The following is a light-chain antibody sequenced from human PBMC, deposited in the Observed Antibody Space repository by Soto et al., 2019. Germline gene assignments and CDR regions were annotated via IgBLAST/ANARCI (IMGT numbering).Light chain of an antibody. Sequence: DIQMTQSPPTPSASVGDRVTIAYRASQGIRNYLAWYQQKPGRAPKLLIYIASTLQSGVPSRFSGSYSGTEFTLTITSLQPEDFATYYCQQVNSYPITFGQGTRLDIK. J-gene: IGKJ5*01. V-gene: IGKV1-9*01. CDR3: QQVNSYPIT. CDR2: IAS. CDR1: QGIRNY.